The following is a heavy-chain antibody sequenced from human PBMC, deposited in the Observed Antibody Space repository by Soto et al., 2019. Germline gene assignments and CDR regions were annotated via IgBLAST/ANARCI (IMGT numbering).Heavy chain of an antibody. CDR3: ATERVDIYSYYYGFDV. Sequence: LQLHESGPGLVKPSETLSLTCAVSGGSISRSSYYWAWIRQPPGKGLEWIGSIYYSGATYEHPSRMIRITCAADTANIRFSLQLPSVTAADTAVYYCATERVDIYSYYYGFDVWGPGPTVTVS. CDR1: GGSISRSSYY. D-gene: IGHD2-2*03. V-gene: IGHV4-39*02. CDR2: IYYSGAT. J-gene: IGHJ6*02.